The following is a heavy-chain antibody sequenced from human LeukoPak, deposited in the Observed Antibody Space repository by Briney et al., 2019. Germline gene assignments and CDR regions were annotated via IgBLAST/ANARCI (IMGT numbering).Heavy chain of an antibody. CDR3: ARAGANWFDP. J-gene: IGHJ5*02. Sequence: GGSLRLSRAASGFTFSGYAMSWVRQAPGKGLGWVSSISASGGDTYYADSVKGRFTIYRDNSRNTLYLQLHSLRAEDTAIYYCARAGANWFDPWGQGSLVTVSS. CDR1: GFTFSGYA. V-gene: IGHV3-23*01. CDR2: ISASGGDT. D-gene: IGHD6-19*01.